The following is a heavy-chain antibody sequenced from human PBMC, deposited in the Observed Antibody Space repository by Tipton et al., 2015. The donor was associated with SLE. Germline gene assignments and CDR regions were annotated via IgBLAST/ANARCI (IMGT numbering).Heavy chain of an antibody. CDR1: GGSFSGYY. V-gene: IGHV4-34*01. D-gene: IGHD2-21*01. CDR3: PRDLYEIGAFDL. CDR2: INHSGST. J-gene: IGHJ3*01. Sequence: LSLTCAVYGGSFSGYYWSWIRQPPGKGLEWIGEINHSGSTNFNPSLKSRVTISVDTSKNQFSLKLNSVTAADTAVYYCPRDLYEIGAFDLWGQGTMVTVSS.